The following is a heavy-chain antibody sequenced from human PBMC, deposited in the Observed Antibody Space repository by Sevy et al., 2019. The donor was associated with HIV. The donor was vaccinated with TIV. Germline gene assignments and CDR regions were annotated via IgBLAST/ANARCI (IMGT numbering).Heavy chain of an antibody. J-gene: IGHJ5*02. CDR3: AKAGYYYDSSGYNWFDP. CDR2: ISYDGSNK. V-gene: IGHV3-30-3*01. D-gene: IGHD3-22*01. CDR1: GFTFSSYA. Sequence: GESLKISCAASGFTFSSYAMHWVRQAPGKGLEWVAVISYDGSNKYFADSVKGRFTISRDNSKNTLYLQMNSLRAEDTAVYYCAKAGYYYDSSGYNWFDPWGQGTLVTVSS.